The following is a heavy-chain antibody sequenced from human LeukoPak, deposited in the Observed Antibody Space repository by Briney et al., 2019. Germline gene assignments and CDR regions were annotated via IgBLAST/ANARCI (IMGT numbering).Heavy chain of an antibody. CDR2: ISSGSSTI. D-gene: IGHD3-10*01. V-gene: IGHV3-48*04. Sequence: SGGSLRLSCAASGFTFSSYSMHWVRQAPGKGLEWLSYISSGSSTIYYADSVKGRFTISRDNAKNSLYLQLNSLRAEDTAVYYCARGRFGGGAFDIWGQGTMVTVSS. J-gene: IGHJ3*02. CDR1: GFTFSSYS. CDR3: ARGRFGGGAFDI.